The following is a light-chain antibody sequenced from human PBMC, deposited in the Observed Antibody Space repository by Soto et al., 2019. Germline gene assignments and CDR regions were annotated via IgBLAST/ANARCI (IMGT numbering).Light chain of an antibody. CDR1: QSIGSW. Sequence: DIQRTQSPSTLSASVGDRVTITCRASQSIGSWLAWYQQKPGKAPKLLIYKASSLESGVPSRFSGSGSGTEFTLTIRSLQPDDFASYYCQQYGSYSPWTFGQGTKVEIK. CDR2: KAS. V-gene: IGKV1-5*03. CDR3: QQYGSYSPWT. J-gene: IGKJ1*01.